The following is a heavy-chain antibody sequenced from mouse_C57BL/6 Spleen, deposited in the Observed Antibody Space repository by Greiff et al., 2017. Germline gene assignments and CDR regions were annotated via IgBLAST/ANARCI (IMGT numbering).Heavy chain of an antibody. Sequence: VQLQQPVAELVQPGASVQMSCKASGYTFTSSWITWVKQRPGQGLEWIGDIYPGSGSTNYNEKFKSKATLTVDTSSSTAYMQLSSLTSEDSAVYYCARSGIYDGYTLFAYWGQGALVTVSA. CDR3: ARSGIYDGYTLFAY. J-gene: IGHJ3*01. CDR2: IYPGSGST. D-gene: IGHD2-3*01. CDR1: GYTFTSSW. V-gene: IGHV1-55*01.